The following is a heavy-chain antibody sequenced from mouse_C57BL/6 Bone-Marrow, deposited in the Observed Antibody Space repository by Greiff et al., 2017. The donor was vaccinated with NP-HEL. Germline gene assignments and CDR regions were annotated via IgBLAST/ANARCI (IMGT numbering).Heavy chain of an antibody. CDR1: GYSFTGYY. CDR2: INPSTGGT. D-gene: IGHD4-1*01. J-gene: IGHJ3*01. CDR3: ARRSWDGFAY. V-gene: IGHV1-42*01. Sequence: EVQRVESGPELVKPGASVKISCKASGYSFTGYYMNWVKQSPEKSLEWIGEINPSTGGTTYNQKFKAKATLTVDKSSSTAYMQLKSLTSEDSAVYYCARRSWDGFAYWGQGTLVTVSA.